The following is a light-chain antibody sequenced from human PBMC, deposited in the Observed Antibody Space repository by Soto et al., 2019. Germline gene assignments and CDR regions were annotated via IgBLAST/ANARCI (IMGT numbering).Light chain of an antibody. CDR1: SSDVGAYNY. CDR3: TSYAGSDIWV. CDR2: EVS. V-gene: IGLV2-8*01. J-gene: IGLJ3*02. Sequence: QSALTQPPSASGSPGQSVTISCTGTSSDVGAYNYVSWYQQYPGKAPKLMIYEVSKRPSVVPDRLSGSKSGKTASLTVSWLQPEDEADYYCTSYAGSDIWVFGGGTKLTVL.